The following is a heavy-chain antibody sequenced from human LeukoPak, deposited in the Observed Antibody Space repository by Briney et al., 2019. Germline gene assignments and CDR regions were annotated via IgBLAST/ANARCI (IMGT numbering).Heavy chain of an antibody. CDR3: ARLYYGSGSYYFSSRYFDY. CDR2: IYPGDSDT. CDR1: GYGFTSYW. V-gene: IGHV5-51*01. J-gene: IGHJ4*02. Sequence: GESLKISCKGSGYGFTSYWIGWVRQMPGKGLEWMGIIYPGDSDTRYSPSFQGQVTISADKSISTAYLQWSSLKASDTAMYYCARLYYGSGSYYFSSRYFDYWGQGTLVTVSS. D-gene: IGHD3-10*01.